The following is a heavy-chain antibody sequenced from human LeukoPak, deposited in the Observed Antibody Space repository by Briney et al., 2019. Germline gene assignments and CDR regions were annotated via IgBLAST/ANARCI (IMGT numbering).Heavy chain of an antibody. Sequence: ASVKVSCKPSGYTFSGYYIHWVRQAPGQGLEWMGWINPNSGGTIYAQKFQGRVTMTRDTSINTVYMELSGLRSDDTAVYYCARGPSTGGLDYWGQGTLVTVSS. CDR2: INPNSGGT. CDR3: ARGPSTGGLDY. J-gene: IGHJ4*02. D-gene: IGHD2-2*01. CDR1: GYTFSGYY. V-gene: IGHV1-2*02.